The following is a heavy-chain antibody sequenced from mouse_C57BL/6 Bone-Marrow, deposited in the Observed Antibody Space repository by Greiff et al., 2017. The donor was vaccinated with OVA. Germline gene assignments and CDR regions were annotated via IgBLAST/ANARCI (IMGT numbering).Heavy chain of an antibody. Sequence: VQLKQSGPELVKPGASVKIPCKASGYTFTDYNMDWVKQSHGKSLEWIGDINPNNGGTIYNQKFKGKATLTVDKSSSTAYMELRSLTSEDTAVYYCARSLITTVAYFDYWGQGTTLTVSS. D-gene: IGHD1-1*01. V-gene: IGHV1-18*01. J-gene: IGHJ2*01. CDR1: GYTFTDYN. CDR3: ARSLITTVAYFDY. CDR2: INPNNGGT.